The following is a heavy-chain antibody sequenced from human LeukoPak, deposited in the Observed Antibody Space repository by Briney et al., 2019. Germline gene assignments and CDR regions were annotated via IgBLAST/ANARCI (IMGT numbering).Heavy chain of an antibody. CDR3: ARREDYYGSGSYSNYFDY. CDR1: GYSFTSYW. Sequence: GGSLKISFKGSGYSFTSYWIGWVRPMPGKGVEWMGIIYPGDSDTRYSPSFQGQVTISADKSITTPYLQLRSPKASDTAMYYCARREDYYGSGSYSNYFDYWGQGTLVTVSS. D-gene: IGHD3-10*01. V-gene: IGHV5-51*01. J-gene: IGHJ4*02. CDR2: IYPGDSDT.